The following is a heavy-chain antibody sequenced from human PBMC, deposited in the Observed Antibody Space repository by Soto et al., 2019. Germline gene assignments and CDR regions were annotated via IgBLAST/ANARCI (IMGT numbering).Heavy chain of an antibody. CDR3: ARGRDGGAAN. V-gene: IGHV4-34*01. J-gene: IGHJ4*02. D-gene: IGHD4-17*01. CDR2: INPSGST. Sequence: QVQLQQWGAGLLKPSETLSLTCADYGGSFSGYYWSWIRQPPGKGLEWIGEINPSGSTNYTPSRKRRVTMSADTPKNQFSLKLTSVTAADRAVYYCARGRDGGAANWGQGTLVTVSS. CDR1: GGSFSGYY.